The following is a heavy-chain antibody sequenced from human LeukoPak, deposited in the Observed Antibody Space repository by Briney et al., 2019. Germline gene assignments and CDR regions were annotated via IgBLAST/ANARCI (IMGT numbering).Heavy chain of an antibody. CDR2: MNPNSGNT. CDR1: GYTFTSYD. CDR3: AIDLAYCGGDCYSP. J-gene: IGHJ5*02. V-gene: IGHV1-8*01. D-gene: IGHD2-21*02. Sequence: ASVKVSCKASGYTFTSYDINWVRQATGQGLEWMGWMNPNSGNTGYAQKFQGRVTMTRNTSISTAHMELSSLRSEDTAVYYCAIDLAYCGGDCYSPWGQGTLVTVSS.